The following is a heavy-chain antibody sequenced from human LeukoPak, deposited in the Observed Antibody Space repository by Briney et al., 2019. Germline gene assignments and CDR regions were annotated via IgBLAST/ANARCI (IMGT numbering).Heavy chain of an antibody. D-gene: IGHD3-22*01. CDR3: ARDVGYYDSSGYSLSPRYYYYMDV. V-gene: IGHV4-31*03. Sequence: SETLSLTCTVSGGSISSGGYYWSWIRQHPGKGLEWIGYIYYSGSTYYNPSLKSRVTISVDTSKNQFSLKLSSVTAADTAVYYCARDVGYYDSSGYSLSPRYYYYMDVWGKGTTVTVSS. J-gene: IGHJ6*03. CDR2: IYYSGST. CDR1: GGSISSGGYY.